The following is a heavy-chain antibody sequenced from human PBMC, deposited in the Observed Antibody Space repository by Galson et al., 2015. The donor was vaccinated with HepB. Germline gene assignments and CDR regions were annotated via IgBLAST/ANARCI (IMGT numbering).Heavy chain of an antibody. D-gene: IGHD3-3*01. V-gene: IGHV1-3*01. J-gene: IGHJ5*02. CDR2: INAGNGNT. CDR3: ARGRYYDFWSGYFGIDP. CDR1: GYTFTSYA. Sequence: SVKVSCKASGYTFTSYAMHWVRQAPGQRLEWMGWINAGNGNTKYSQKFQGRVTITRDTSASTAYMELSSLRSEDTAVYYCARGRYYDFWSGYFGIDPWGQGTLVTVSS.